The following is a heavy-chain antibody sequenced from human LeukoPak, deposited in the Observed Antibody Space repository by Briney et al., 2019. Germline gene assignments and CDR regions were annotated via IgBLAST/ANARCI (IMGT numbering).Heavy chain of an antibody. CDR2: INPSGGST. CDR3: ARASINGDYFAH. J-gene: IGHJ4*02. V-gene: IGHV1-46*01. D-gene: IGHD4-17*01. Sequence: ASVKVSCKASGGTFSSYEISWVRQAPGQGLEWMGIINPSGGSTSYAQKFQGRVTMTRDMSTSTVYMELSSLRSEDTAVYYCARASINGDYFAHWGQGTLVTVSS. CDR1: GGTFSSYE.